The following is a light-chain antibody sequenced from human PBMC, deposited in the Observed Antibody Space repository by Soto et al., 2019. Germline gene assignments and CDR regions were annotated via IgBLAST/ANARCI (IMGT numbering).Light chain of an antibody. J-gene: IGKJ3*01. CDR2: WAS. CDR3: QQYNNWPLT. V-gene: IGKV4-1*01. CDR1: QSVLYSSNNKNY. Sequence: DIVMTQSPDSLAVSLGERATINCKSSQSVLYSSNNKNYLTWYQQKPGQPPKLLIYWASTRESGVPDRFSGSGSGTGFTLTISSLQAEDVAVYYCQQYNNWPLTFGPGTKVDIK.